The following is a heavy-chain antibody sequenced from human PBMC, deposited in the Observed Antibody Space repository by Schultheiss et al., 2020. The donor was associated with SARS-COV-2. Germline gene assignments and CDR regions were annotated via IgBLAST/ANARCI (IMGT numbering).Heavy chain of an antibody. D-gene: IGHD6-13*01. CDR3: ARDPLAASGAFDY. CDR2: ISGSGVYT. J-gene: IGHJ4*02. CDR1: GFTLSNYG. V-gene: IGHV3-21*01. Sequence: GGSLRLSCAASGFTLSNYGMHWVRQAPGKGLEWVSAISGSGVYTYYADSVKGRFTISRDNAKNLLYLQMNSLRAEDTAVYYCARDPLAASGAFDYWGQGTLVTVSS.